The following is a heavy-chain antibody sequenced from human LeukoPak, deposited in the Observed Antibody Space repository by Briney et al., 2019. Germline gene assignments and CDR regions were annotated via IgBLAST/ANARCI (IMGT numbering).Heavy chain of an antibody. D-gene: IGHD1-14*01. CDR1: GGSVTDYY. J-gene: IGHJ6*03. V-gene: IGHV4-39*07. CDR3: ARDRKYYYHMDV. CDR2: IYHSGST. Sequence: PSETLSLTCTISGGSVTDYYWGWIRQPPGKGLEWIGSIYHSGSTYYNPSLKSRVTISVDTSKNQFSLKLSSLTAADTAVYYCARDRKYYYHMDVWGKGTTVTVSS.